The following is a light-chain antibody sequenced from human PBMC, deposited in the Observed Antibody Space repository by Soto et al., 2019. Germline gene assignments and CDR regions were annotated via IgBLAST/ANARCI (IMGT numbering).Light chain of an antibody. CDR3: QQFNNYL. CDR2: KAS. V-gene: IGKV1-5*03. J-gene: IGKJ5*01. Sequence: DIQMTQSPSTLSGSVGDRVTITCRASQTISSWLAWYQQKPGKAPKLLIYKASTLKSGVPSRFSGSGSGTDFTLTISSLQPEDFATYYCQQFNNYLFGQGTRLEIK. CDR1: QTISSW.